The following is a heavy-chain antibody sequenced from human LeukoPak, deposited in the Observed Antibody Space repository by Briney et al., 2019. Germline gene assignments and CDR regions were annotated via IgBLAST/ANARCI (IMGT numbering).Heavy chain of an antibody. J-gene: IGHJ4*02. Sequence: VASVTVSFKASGYTFTVYYMHWVRHAPGQGNEWMGWINPNSGGTNYSQKFQGRVTMTRDTSISTAYMELSRLRSDDTAVYYCARGDINSGTWGRFDYWGQGTLVTVSS. CDR3: ARGDINSGTWGRFDY. CDR2: INPNSGGT. D-gene: IGHD1-1*01. V-gene: IGHV1-2*02. CDR1: GYTFTVYY.